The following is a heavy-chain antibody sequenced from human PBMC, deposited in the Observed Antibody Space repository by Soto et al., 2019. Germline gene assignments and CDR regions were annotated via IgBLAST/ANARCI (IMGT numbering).Heavy chain of an antibody. CDR2: INHSGST. D-gene: IGHD3-10*01. Sequence: SETLSLTCAVYGGSFSGYYWSWIRQPPGKGLEWIGEINHSGSTNYNPSLKSRVTISVDTSKNQFSLKLSSVTAADTAVYYCARVSAIRGVSKYYYYYYMDVWGTGTTVTVSS. J-gene: IGHJ6*03. CDR1: GGSFSGYY. CDR3: ARVSAIRGVSKYYYYYYMDV. V-gene: IGHV4-34*01.